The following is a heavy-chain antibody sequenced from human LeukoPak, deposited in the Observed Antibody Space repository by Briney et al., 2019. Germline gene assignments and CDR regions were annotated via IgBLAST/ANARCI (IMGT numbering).Heavy chain of an antibody. CDR2: IYTSGSA. Sequence: SETLSLTCTVSGGSISSYYWSWIRQPAGKGLEWIGRIYTSGSANYNPSLKSRVTMSVDTSKNQFSLKLSSVTAADTAVYYCASANSLGYCSGGSCYDYWGQGTLVTVSS. V-gene: IGHV4-4*07. J-gene: IGHJ4*02. CDR1: GGSISSYY. D-gene: IGHD2-15*01. CDR3: ASANSLGYCSGGSCYDY.